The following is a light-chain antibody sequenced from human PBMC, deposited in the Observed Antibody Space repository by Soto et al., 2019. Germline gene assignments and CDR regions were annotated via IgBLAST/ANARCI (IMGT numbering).Light chain of an antibody. J-gene: IGKJ5*01. CDR2: DAS. CDR3: QQYANSPIT. Sequence: EIVLTQSPGTLSLSPGERATLPFVSSQSISSSHLAWYQQKPGLAPRLLIYDASSRATGIPDRFSGSGSGTDFTLTISRLEPEDFAVYYCQQYANSPITFGQGTRLEIK. V-gene: IGKV3D-20*01. CDR1: QSISSSH.